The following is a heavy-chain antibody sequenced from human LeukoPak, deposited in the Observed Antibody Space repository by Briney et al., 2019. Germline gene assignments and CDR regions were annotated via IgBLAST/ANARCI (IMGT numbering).Heavy chain of an antibody. V-gene: IGHV4-39*01. J-gene: IGHJ6*03. D-gene: IGHD2-2*01. Sequence: PSETLSLTCTVSGGSISSSSYYWGWLRQPPGKGLEWIGSIYYSGSTYYNPSLKSRVTISVDTSKNQFSLKLSSVTAADTAVYYCARRVVVVPAATDYYYMDVWGKGTTVTVSS. CDR2: IYYSGST. CDR3: ARRVVVVPAATDYYYMDV. CDR1: GGSISSSSYY.